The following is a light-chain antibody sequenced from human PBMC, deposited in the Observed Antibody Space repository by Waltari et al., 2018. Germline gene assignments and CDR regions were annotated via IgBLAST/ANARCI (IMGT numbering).Light chain of an antibody. CDR3: QQYDGIVVT. CDR1: QTVITIA. J-gene: IGKJ4*01. CDR2: STY. Sequence: EIVLTQSPGTLSLSPGDRATLSCRASQTVITIAFSWNQQKPGQAPRVLIYSTYNRATGIPDRFSGSGSGTDFTLTINRLAPEDFAMYYCQQYDGIVVTFGGGTKVEI. V-gene: IGKV3-20*01.